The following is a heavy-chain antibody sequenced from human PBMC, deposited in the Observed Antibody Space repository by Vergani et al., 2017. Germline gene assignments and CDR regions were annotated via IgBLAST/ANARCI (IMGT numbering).Heavy chain of an antibody. CDR1: GYTFTSYA. D-gene: IGHD1-7*01. CDR2: INPNSGGT. Sequence: QVQLVQSGSELKKPGASVKVSCKASGYTFTSYAMNWVRQAPGQGLEWMGWINPNSGGTNYAQKFQGRVTISVDTSKNQFSLKLSSVTAADTAVYYCARVFRKLFPPYNWFDPWGQGTLVTVSS. V-gene: IGHV1-2*02. J-gene: IGHJ5*02. CDR3: ARVFRKLFPPYNWFDP.